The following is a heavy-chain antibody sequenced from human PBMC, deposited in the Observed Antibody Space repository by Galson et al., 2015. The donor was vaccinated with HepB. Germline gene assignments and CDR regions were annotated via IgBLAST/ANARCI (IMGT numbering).Heavy chain of an antibody. CDR2: FDPEDGET. CDR3: ATSYGYLFRYYFDY. CDR1: GYTLTELS. J-gene: IGHJ4*02. D-gene: IGHD5-18*01. Sequence: SVKVSCKVSGYTLTELSMHWVRQAPGKGLEWMGGFDPEDGETIYAQKFQGRVTMTEDTSTDTAYMELSSLRSEDTAVYYCATSYGYLFRYYFDYWGQGTLVTVSS. V-gene: IGHV1-24*01.